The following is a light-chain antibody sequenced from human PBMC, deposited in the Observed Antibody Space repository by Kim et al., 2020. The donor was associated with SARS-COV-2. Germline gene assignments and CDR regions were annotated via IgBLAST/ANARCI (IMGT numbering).Light chain of an antibody. CDR3: QQYNNWPSNT. Sequence: VPPGESATLSCRARQSVSSNLAWYQQKPGQAPRLLIFGASTRATAIPARFSGSGSGTEFTLTISSLQSEDFAVYYCQQYNNWPSNTFGQGTKLEIK. J-gene: IGKJ2*01. V-gene: IGKV3-15*01. CDR2: GAS. CDR1: QSVSSN.